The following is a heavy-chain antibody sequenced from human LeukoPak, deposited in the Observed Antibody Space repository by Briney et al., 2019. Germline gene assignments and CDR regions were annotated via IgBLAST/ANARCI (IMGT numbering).Heavy chain of an antibody. V-gene: IGHV4-39*01. J-gene: IGHJ4*02. CDR1: GGSISSSSYY. D-gene: IGHD1-26*01. Sequence: KPSETLSLTCTVSGGSISSSSYYWGWIRQPPGKGLEWIGTIYYSGNTSYNPSLTSRVTISVDTSKNQFSLRLSSVTAADTAVYYCARRMGNSGPFDYWGQGTLVTVSS. CDR3: ARRMGNSGPFDY. CDR2: IYYSGNT.